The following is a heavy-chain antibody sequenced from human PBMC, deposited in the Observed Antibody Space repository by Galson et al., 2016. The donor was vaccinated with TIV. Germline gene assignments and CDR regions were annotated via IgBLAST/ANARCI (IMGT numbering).Heavy chain of an antibody. J-gene: IGHJ6*02. D-gene: IGHD2-21*01. Sequence: SLRLSCASSGLAVGKNYMTWVRQAPGKGLEWVALISDSGKTYYSESVRGRFTISRDNSRNTLYLQMSGRRAEDTAVYYCARDRLIDAYYYHYTYGLDVWGLGTTVTVSS. CDR2: ISDSGKT. CDR1: GLAVGKNY. CDR3: ARDRLIDAYYYHYTYGLDV. V-gene: IGHV3-66*03.